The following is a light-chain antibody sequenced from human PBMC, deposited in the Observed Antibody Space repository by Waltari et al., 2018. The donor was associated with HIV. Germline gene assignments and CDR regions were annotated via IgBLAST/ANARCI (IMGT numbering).Light chain of an antibody. CDR3: CSYAGSNTVI. V-gene: IGLV2-23*02. CDR1: SRDVGNYNL. J-gene: IGLJ2*01. Sequence: QSALTQPASVSGSPGQSITTSCTGTSRDVGNYNLVSWYQHHLGKVPKLMIYEVNKRPSGVSNRFSGSKSGNTASLTISGLQAEDEVDYYCCSYAGSNTVIFGGGTKVTVL. CDR2: EVN.